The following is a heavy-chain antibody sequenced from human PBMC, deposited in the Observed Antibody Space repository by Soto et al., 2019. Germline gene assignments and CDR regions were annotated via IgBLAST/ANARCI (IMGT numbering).Heavy chain of an antibody. Sequence: ASVKVSCKASGYTFTGYYVHWVRQAPGQGLEWMGWINPNSGGTNYAQKFQGRVTMTRDTSISTAYMELSRLRSDDTAVYYCARDPHIFRSYYDSSGYPSYFDYWGQGTLVTVSS. V-gene: IGHV1-2*02. CDR1: GYTFTGYY. D-gene: IGHD3-22*01. CDR3: ARDPHIFRSYYDSSGYPSYFDY. CDR2: INPNSGGT. J-gene: IGHJ4*02.